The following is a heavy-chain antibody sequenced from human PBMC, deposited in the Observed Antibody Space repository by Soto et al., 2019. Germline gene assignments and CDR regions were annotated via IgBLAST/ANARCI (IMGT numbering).Heavy chain of an antibody. CDR1: GYTFTSYG. J-gene: IGHJ6*02. CDR2: ISAYNGNT. D-gene: IGHD6-19*01. Sequence: QVQLVQSGAEVKKPGASVKVSCKASGYTFTSYGISWVRQAPGQGLEWMGWISAYNGNTNYAQKLQGRGTMTTGTATSTAYMELRSLRSGDTAVYYCARGIAVAGYCYYGMAVWGQGTTVTVSS. CDR3: ARGIAVAGYCYYGMAV. V-gene: IGHV1-18*01.